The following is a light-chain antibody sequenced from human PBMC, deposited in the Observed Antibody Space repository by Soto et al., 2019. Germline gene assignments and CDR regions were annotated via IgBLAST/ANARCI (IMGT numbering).Light chain of an antibody. J-gene: IGLJ1*01. CDR3: CSYAGSYSDV. V-gene: IGLV2-11*01. CDR1: SSDVGDYKY. CDR2: DVS. Sequence: QSALTQPRSVSGSPGQSVTISCTGTSSDVGDYKYVSWYRQHPGKAPKLIIYDVSERPSGVPDRFSGSKSGNTASLTISGLQADDEADYYCCSYAGSYSDVFGTGTKLTVL.